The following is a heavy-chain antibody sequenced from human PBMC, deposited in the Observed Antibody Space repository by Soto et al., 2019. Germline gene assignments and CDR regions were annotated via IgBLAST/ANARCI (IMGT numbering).Heavy chain of an antibody. J-gene: IGHJ4*02. Sequence: QVHLVASGGGVVQPGRSLRLSCVASGFTFSTCGMHWVRQAPGKGLEWVAVIWYDGSKTYYAESVKGRFTISRDNSKNTLYLQMNSLRAEDTAVYYCARDIWFEKSKCLDYWGQGTLVTVSS. V-gene: IGHV3-33*01. CDR2: IWYDGSKT. CDR3: ARDIWFEKSKCLDY. D-gene: IGHD3-10*01. CDR1: GFTFSTCG.